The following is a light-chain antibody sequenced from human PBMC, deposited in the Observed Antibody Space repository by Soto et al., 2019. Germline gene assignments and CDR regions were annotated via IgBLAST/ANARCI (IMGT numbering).Light chain of an antibody. CDR2: EVN. J-gene: IGLJ1*01. Sequence: QSALTQPASVSVSPGQSVTISCTGPRSDIGDSNFISWYQHSPGKAPRLLIYEVNNRPSGVSKRFSGSKAGNTASLTISGLLDDDEADYFCASFRSGTILVFGSGTKVTVL. V-gene: IGLV2-14*01. CDR3: ASFRSGTILV. CDR1: RSDIGDSNF.